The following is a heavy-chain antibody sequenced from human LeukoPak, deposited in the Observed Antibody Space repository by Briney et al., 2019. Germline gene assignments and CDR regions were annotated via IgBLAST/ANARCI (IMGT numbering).Heavy chain of an antibody. CDR3: ARDRSEQWLVHAFDI. Sequence: GGSLRLSCAASGFTFSSYSMNWVRQAPGKGLEWVSYISSSSSTIYYADSVKGRFTISRDNAKNSLYLQMNSLRAEDTAVYYCARDRSEQWLVHAFDIWGQGTMVTVSS. V-gene: IGHV3-48*01. CDR1: GFTFSSYS. CDR2: ISSSSSTI. D-gene: IGHD6-19*01. J-gene: IGHJ3*02.